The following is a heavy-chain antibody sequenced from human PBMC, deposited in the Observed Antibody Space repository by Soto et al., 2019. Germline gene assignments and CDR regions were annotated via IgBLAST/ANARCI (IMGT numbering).Heavy chain of an antibody. CDR1: VFTFSSHW. CDR2: IQSDGSTT. CDR3: AGAVLGYAYYYAMDV. D-gene: IGHD5-18*01. V-gene: IGHV3-74*01. J-gene: IGHJ6*02. Sequence: AGSLGLSCVASVFTFSSHWMHWVRQAPGQGLEWVSRIQSDGSTTHYADSVKGRFTISRDNAKNTLHLQMNSLRAEDTAVYYCAGAVLGYAYYYAMDVWGQGTTVTVSS.